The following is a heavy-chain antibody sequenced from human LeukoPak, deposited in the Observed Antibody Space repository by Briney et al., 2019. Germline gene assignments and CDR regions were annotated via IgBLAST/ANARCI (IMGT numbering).Heavy chain of an antibody. D-gene: IGHD3-10*01. Sequence: SVKVSCKASGGTFSSYAISWVRQAPGQGLEWMGRIIPILGMANYAQKFQGRVTITADKSTSTAYMELSSLRSEDTAVYYCARRWFGLDWGQGTLVTVSS. CDR1: GGTFSSYA. J-gene: IGHJ4*02. CDR3: ARRWFGLD. CDR2: IIPILGMA. V-gene: IGHV1-69*04.